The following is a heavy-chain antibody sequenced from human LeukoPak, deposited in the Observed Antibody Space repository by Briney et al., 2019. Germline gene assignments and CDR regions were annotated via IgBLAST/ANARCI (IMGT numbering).Heavy chain of an antibody. CDR2: IRSTSSAM. CDR1: GFTFSSYT. D-gene: IGHD2-2*01. Sequence: GGSLRLSCAASGFTFSSYTMNWVRQAPGKGLEWVSYIRSTSSAMYYADSVKGRFTISRDNSKNTLYLQVNSLRAEDTAVYYCARDRRYCSSTSCYASQGYFDYWGQGTLVTVSS. CDR3: ARDRRYCSSTSCYASQGYFDY. V-gene: IGHV3-48*01. J-gene: IGHJ4*02.